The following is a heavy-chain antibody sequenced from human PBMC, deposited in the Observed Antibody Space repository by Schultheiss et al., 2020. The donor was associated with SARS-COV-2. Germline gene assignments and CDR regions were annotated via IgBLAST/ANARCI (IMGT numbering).Heavy chain of an antibody. V-gene: IGHV3-7*03. D-gene: IGHD3-9*01. CDR1: GFTFSSYS. CDR2: IKQDGSEK. CDR3: ARDTGYDNYYYYGMDV. J-gene: IGHJ6*02. Sequence: GESLKISCAASGFTFSSYSMSWVRQAPGKGLEWVANIKQDGSEKYYVDSVKGRFTISRDNAKNSLYLQMNSLRAEDTAVYYCARDTGYDNYYYYGMDVWGQGTTVTVSS.